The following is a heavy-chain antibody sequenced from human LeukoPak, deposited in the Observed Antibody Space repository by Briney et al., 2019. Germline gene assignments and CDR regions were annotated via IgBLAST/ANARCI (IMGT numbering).Heavy chain of an antibody. CDR3: AREKASGSDI. J-gene: IGHJ3*02. Sequence: ASVKVSCKASGYTFTSYYMHWVRQAPGQRLEWMGIINPSGGSTNYAQKFQGRVTITPDKSTSTAYMELSSLRSEDTAVYYCAREKASGSDIWGQGTMVTVSS. D-gene: IGHD1-26*01. V-gene: IGHV1-46*01. CDR1: GYTFTSYY. CDR2: INPSGGST.